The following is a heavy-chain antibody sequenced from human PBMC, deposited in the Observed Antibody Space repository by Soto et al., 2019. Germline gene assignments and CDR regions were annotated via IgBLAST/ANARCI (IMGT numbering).Heavy chain of an antibody. J-gene: IGHJ4*02. V-gene: IGHV4-34*01. CDR2: INHSGSA. D-gene: IGHD6-19*01. CDR1: GDSFSGHI. Sequence: PSETLALTCAVYGDSFSGHIWTVIRQTPGKGLQWIGQINHSGSASYNPSLKSRVTISVHTSNSQFSLELSSVTAADTAVYYCARGLITGSHYSGGWYYFDSWGQGTQVT. CDR3: ARGLITGSHYSGGWYYFDS.